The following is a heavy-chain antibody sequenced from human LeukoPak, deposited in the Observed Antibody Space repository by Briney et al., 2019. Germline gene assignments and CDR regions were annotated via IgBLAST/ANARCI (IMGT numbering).Heavy chain of an antibody. CDR1: GGSISSGDYY. CDR3: ARDSGYGSDAFDI. D-gene: IGHD5-12*01. J-gene: IGHJ3*02. CDR2: IYYSGST. V-gene: IGHV4-30-4*01. Sequence: SETLSLTCTVSGGSISSGDYYWSWIRQPPGKGLEWIGYIYYSGSTYYNPSLKSRVTISVDTSKNQFSLKLSSVTAADTAVYYCARDSGYGSDAFDIWGQGTMVTVSS.